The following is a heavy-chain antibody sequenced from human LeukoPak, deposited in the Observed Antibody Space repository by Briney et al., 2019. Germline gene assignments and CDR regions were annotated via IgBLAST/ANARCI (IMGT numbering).Heavy chain of an antibody. D-gene: IGHD5-18*01. CDR2: ISSSSSYI. V-gene: IGHV3-21*01. CDR1: VFTFSSYS. Sequence: PGGSLRLSCAASVFTFSSYSMNWVRQAPGKGLEWVSSISSSSSYIYYADSVKGRFTIPRDNAKNSLYLQMNSLRAEDTAVYYCARGGGYSYGYEDYWGQGTLVTVSS. J-gene: IGHJ4*02. CDR3: ARGGGYSYGYEDY.